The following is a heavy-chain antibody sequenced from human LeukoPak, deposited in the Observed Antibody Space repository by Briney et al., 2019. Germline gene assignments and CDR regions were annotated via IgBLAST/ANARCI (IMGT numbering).Heavy chain of an antibody. CDR1: GYTFTDYY. V-gene: IGHV1-69-2*01. Sequence: ASVKISCKASGYTFTDYYMHWVQQAPGKGLEWMGRVDPEDGETIYAEKFQGRVTITADTSTDTAYMELRSLRSEDTAVYYCATGVYCGGDCYPYYFDYWGQGTLVTVSS. CDR3: ATGVYCGGDCYPYYFDY. D-gene: IGHD2-21*02. CDR2: VDPEDGET. J-gene: IGHJ4*02.